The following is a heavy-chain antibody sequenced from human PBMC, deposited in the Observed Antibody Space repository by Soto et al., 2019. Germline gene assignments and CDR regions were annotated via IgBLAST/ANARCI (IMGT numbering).Heavy chain of an antibody. CDR3: ARAEIEMPTT. Sequence: EMYLVESGGGLVQPGGSLRLSCVASGFAVSSNYMSWVRQAPGKGLEWVSVIYSDGNTYYADSVKGRFTISRDNFKNTVYLQRNSLRAEDTAVDYCARAEIEMPTTWGQGTLVTGSS. CDR2: IYSDGNT. CDR1: GFAVSSNY. J-gene: IGHJ5*02. D-gene: IGHD1-1*01. V-gene: IGHV3-66*01.